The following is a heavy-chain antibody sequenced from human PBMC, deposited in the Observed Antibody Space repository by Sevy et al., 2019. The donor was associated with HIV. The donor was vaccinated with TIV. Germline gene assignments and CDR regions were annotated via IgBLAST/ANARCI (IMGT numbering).Heavy chain of an antibody. V-gene: IGHV3-23*01. CDR2: NSGHGGST. Sequence: GGSLRLSCAASGFIFSSYVMNWVRQAPGKGLEWVSANSGHGGSTYYADSVKGRFTISRDNSKNTLDLQMNSLRAEDTAVYYCAGGFWSGFDYWGQGTLVTVSS. CDR3: AGGFWSGFDY. J-gene: IGHJ4*02. D-gene: IGHD3-3*01. CDR1: GFIFSSYV.